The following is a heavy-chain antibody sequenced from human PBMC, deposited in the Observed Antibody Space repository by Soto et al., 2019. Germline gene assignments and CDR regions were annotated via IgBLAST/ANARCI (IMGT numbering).Heavy chain of an antibody. CDR1: GGTFSSYA. J-gene: IGHJ4*02. Sequence: GASVKVSCKASGGTFSSYAISWVRQAPGQGLEWMGGIIPIFGTANYAQKFQGRVTITADESTSTAYMELSSLRSEDTAVYYCARKRGYYENFDYWGQGTLVTVSS. V-gene: IGHV1-69*01. CDR2: IIPIFGTA. D-gene: IGHD3-3*01. CDR3: ARKRGYYENFDY.